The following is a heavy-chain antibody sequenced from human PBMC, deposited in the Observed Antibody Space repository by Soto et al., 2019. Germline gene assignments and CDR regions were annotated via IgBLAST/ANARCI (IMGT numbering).Heavy chain of an antibody. Sequence: SVKVSCKASGGTFSNYFFSWLRRAPGQGLEWMGGVFPIFGTVNYAQKFQGRVTITADESTSTVYMELTSLTSEDTAAYFCARILEFRDGYISHFDYWGQGTLVTVSS. J-gene: IGHJ4*02. V-gene: IGHV1-69*13. CDR2: VFPIFGTV. D-gene: IGHD5-18*01. CDR3: ARILEFRDGYISHFDY. CDR1: GGTFSNYF.